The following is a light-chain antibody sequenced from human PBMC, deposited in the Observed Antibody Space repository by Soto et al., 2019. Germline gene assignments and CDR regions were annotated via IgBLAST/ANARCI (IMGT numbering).Light chain of an antibody. Sequence: EVVLTQSPDTLSLSPGERATLSCRASQDVGKFLVWYQQKPGLSPSLVIYETSKRATDIPDRFSGSGSGTDFTRTINRLEPEDVGVYYCQQRNNWPLTFGGGTKVELK. CDR3: QQRNNWPLT. CDR1: QDVGKF. J-gene: IGKJ4*01. CDR2: ETS. V-gene: IGKV3-11*01.